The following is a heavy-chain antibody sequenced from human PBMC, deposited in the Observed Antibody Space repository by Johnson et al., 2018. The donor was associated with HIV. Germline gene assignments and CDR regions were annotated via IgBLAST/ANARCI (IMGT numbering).Heavy chain of an antibody. CDR1: GFTFRSYA. D-gene: IGHD3-10*01. J-gene: IGHJ3*02. Sequence: VQLVESGGGVVQPGRSLRLSCAASGFTFRSYAMHWVRQAPGKGLEYVSAIRSNGGRTYYANSVDGRFTISRDNDKNTLYLEMGSLRVEDMAVYYCARSRGPMRKDAFDIWGQGTKVTVSS. V-gene: IGHV3-64*01. CDR2: IRSNGGRT. CDR3: ARSRGPMRKDAFDI.